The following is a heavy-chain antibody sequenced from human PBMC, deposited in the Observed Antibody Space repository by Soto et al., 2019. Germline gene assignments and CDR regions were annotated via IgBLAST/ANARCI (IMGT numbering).Heavy chain of an antibody. CDR2: IKQDGSEE. V-gene: IGHV3-7*01. D-gene: IGHD6-6*01. Sequence: EVQLVESGGGLVHPGGSLRLSCAASGFTFSSYWMSWFRQAPGKGLEWVANIKQDGSEENYVDSVKGRFTISRDNAKNALYLQINSLRVEDTAVYYCARDIAARLWGQGTTVTVSS. CDR3: ARDIAARL. CDR1: GFTFSSYW. J-gene: IGHJ6*02.